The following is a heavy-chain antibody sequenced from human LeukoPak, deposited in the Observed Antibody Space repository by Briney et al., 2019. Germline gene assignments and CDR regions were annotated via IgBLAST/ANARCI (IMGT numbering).Heavy chain of an antibody. J-gene: IGHJ6*03. CDR1: GYTFTSYN. Sequence: GASVKVSCKASGYTFTSYNINWVRQATGQGLEWMGWMNPNSGNTGYAQKFQGRVTITRNTSISTAYMELSSLRSEDTAVYYCARGLTTVTPLYYYYYMDVWGKGTTVTVSS. D-gene: IGHD4-17*01. CDR2: MNPNSGNT. CDR3: ARGLTTVTPLYYYYYMDV. V-gene: IGHV1-8*03.